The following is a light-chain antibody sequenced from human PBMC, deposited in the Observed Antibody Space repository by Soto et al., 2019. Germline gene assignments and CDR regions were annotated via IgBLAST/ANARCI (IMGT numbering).Light chain of an antibody. V-gene: IGLV2-14*01. CDR2: DVS. J-gene: IGLJ1*01. Sequence: QSVLTQPASVSGSPGQSITISCTGASGDVGAYNYVSWYQHHPGKAPKLIISDVSIRPSGVSDRFSASKSGNTASLTISGLQAEDEADYYCSSFTNSRRYVFGTGTKLTVL. CDR3: SSFTNSRRYV. CDR1: SGDVGAYNY.